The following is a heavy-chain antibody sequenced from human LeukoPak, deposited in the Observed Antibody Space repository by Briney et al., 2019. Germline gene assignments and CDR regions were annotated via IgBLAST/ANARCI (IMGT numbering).Heavy chain of an antibody. V-gene: IGHV3-74*01. Sequence: GGSLRLSCAASGISFNNYWMHWVRQAPGKGPVWVSRVNSDGSSTVYADSVKGRFTISRDNARTTVYLQMSSLRLDDTATYYCATGLGHYYDYWGQGSLVTVSS. CDR3: ATGLGHYYDY. CDR1: GISFNNYW. D-gene: IGHD3-22*01. J-gene: IGHJ4*02. CDR2: VNSDGSST.